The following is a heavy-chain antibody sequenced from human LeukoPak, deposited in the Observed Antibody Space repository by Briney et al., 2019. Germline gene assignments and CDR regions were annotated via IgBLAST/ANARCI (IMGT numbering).Heavy chain of an antibody. V-gene: IGHV4-39*07. Sequence: SETLSLTCNVSGGSISSSSYYWSWIRQPPGKGLEWIGSIYYSGSTYYNASLKSRVTISVDRSKNQFSLKVNSVTAADTAVYYCARAHYYDSSGYYYWGQGTLVTVSS. J-gene: IGHJ4*02. CDR2: IYYSGST. D-gene: IGHD3-22*01. CDR1: GGSISSSSYY. CDR3: ARAHYYDSSGYYY.